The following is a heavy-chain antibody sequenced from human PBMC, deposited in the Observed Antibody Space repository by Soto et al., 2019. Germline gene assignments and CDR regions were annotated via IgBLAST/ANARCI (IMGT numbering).Heavy chain of an antibody. CDR3: AKAGGAAGTVDYFDY. D-gene: IGHD6-13*01. J-gene: IGHJ4*02. CDR1: GFTFSNYA. Sequence: GGSLRLSCAASGFTFSNYAINWVRQSPGKGLEWVSVISGSVGSTYYADSVKGRFTITRDNSKNTLYLQMNSLRAEDTAVYYCAKAGGAAGTVDYFDYRGQGTLVTVSS. CDR2: ISGSVGST. V-gene: IGHV3-23*01.